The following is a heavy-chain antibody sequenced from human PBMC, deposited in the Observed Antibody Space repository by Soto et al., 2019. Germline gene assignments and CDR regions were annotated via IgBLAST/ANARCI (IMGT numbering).Heavy chain of an antibody. J-gene: IGHJ6*02. D-gene: IGHD2-15*01. CDR1: GFTFSNYA. V-gene: IGHV3-23*01. CDR2: ISVSGGSK. CDR3: AKGSGVYGMDV. Sequence: EVQLLESGGGLVQPGGSLRLSCAVSGFTFSNYAMTWVRQAPGKGLEWVSGISVSGGSKYYADSVKGRFTISRDNSKNTLYLQMNSLRAEDTAVYYCAKGSGVYGMDVWGQGTTVTVSS.